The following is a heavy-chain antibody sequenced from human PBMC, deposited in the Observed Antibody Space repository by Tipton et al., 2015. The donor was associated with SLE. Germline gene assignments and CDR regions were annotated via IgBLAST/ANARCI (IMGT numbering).Heavy chain of an antibody. CDR2: VCNSGSA. CDR3: ARQRLRLLSPLDS. CDR1: GASVSSFC. J-gene: IGHJ6*02. V-gene: IGHV4-59*08. Sequence: TLSLTCTVSGASVSSFCWNWIRQSPGKGLEWIGCVCNSGSANYDPSLKSRGTISVDTSRNHSSLELTSVTAADTAVYYCARQRLRLLSPLDSWGQGTTVTVSS. D-gene: IGHD3-16*01.